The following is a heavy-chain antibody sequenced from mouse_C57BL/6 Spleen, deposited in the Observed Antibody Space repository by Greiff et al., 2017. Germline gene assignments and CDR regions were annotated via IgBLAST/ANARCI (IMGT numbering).Heavy chain of an antibody. CDR1: GYSFTDYN. Sequence: VQLKQSGPELVKPGASVKISCKASGYSFTDYNMNWVKQSNGKSLEWIGVINPNYGTTSYNQKFKGKATLTVDQSSSTAYMQLNSLTSEDSAVYYGARSGGSSFYAMDYWGQGTSVTVSS. J-gene: IGHJ4*01. CDR3: ARSGGSSFYAMDY. V-gene: IGHV1-39*01. D-gene: IGHD1-1*01. CDR2: INPNYGTT.